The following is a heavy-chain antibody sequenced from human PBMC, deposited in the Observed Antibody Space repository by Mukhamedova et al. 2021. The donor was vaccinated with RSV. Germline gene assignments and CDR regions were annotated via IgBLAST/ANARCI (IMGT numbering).Heavy chain of an antibody. CDR3: ALFLEWFVTLDL. D-gene: IGHD3-3*01. Sequence: GISWVRQAPGQGLEWMGWISAYNGNTNYAQKLQGRVTMTTDTSTSTAYMELRSLRSDDTAVYYCALFLEWFVTLDLWGPGTLVT. CDR1: G. V-gene: IGHV1-18*01. J-gene: IGHJ5*02. CDR2: ISAYNGNT.